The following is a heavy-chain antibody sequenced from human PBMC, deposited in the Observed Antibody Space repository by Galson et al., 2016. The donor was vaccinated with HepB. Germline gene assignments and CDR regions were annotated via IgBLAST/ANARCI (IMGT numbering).Heavy chain of an antibody. CDR2: VSGSGTNT. Sequence: SPRLSCAASGLTFSSCAMYWVRQAPGKGLEWVSAVSGSGTNTYHANSVKGRFTVSRDNSKNTLYLQMNSLRAEDTAVYYCGKGDKVTGWDNWGQGTLVSVSS. CDR1: GLTFSSCA. J-gene: IGHJ4*02. CDR3: GKGDKVTGWDN. V-gene: IGHV3-23*01. D-gene: IGHD6-19*01.